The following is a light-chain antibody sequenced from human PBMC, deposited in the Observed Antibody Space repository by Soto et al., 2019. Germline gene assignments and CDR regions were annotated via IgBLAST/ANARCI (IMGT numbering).Light chain of an antibody. V-gene: IGKV3-20*01. J-gene: IGKJ1*01. CDR2: DTS. Sequence: EIVLTQSPATLSVSPGERATLSCRASQSVNKHLAWYQHKPGQAPRLLIYDTSYRATGIPDRFSGSGSGTDFTLTISRLEPEDFAVYYCQQYGSSPVTFGQGTKVDIK. CDR3: QQYGSSPVT. CDR1: QSVNKH.